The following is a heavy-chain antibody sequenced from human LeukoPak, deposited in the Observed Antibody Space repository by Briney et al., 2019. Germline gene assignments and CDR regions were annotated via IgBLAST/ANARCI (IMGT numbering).Heavy chain of an antibody. Sequence: SETLSLTCTVSGGSISSYYWSWIRQPAGKGLEWIGRIYTSGSTNYNPSLKSRVTMSVDTSKNQFSLKLSSVTAADTAVYYCLYGGNSGDWLYWGQGTLGTVSS. CDR3: LYGGNSGDWLY. D-gene: IGHD4-23*01. J-gene: IGHJ4*02. CDR2: IYTSGST. CDR1: GGSISSYY. V-gene: IGHV4-4*07.